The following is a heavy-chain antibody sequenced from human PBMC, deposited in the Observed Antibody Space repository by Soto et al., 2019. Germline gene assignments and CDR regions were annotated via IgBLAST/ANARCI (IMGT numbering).Heavy chain of an antibody. V-gene: IGHV3-23*01. D-gene: IGHD1-26*01. CDR1: GLSLSGYA. Sequence: EVHLMESGGGLVQPGESLRLSCVVSGLSLSGYALSWVRQAPGKGLEWVSAVSGSGGTTYYADSVKGRFTISRDNSKKTLELQKNRLRIEDTAKYFFAKGGRRVGPTLNRLDSWGQGTQVTVTS. J-gene: IGHJ5*01. CDR2: VSGSGGTT. CDR3: AKGGRRVGPTLNRLDS.